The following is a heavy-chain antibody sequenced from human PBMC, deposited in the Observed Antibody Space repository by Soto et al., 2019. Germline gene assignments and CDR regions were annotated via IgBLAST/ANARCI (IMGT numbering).Heavy chain of an antibody. D-gene: IGHD2-15*01. CDR2: IRSKANDYAT. V-gene: IGHV3-73*02. CDR1: GFTFSGST. J-gene: IGHJ1*01. Sequence: DVQLVQSGGGLVQPGGSLKLSCAASGFTFSGSTVHWVRQASGEGLQWVGRIRSKANDYATTYIASVKGRFTISRDESRNTAYLQMSDLKPEDTAVYYCTGGYCTGGTCYSGYFQHWGQGALVTVFS. CDR3: TGGYCTGGTCYSGYFQH.